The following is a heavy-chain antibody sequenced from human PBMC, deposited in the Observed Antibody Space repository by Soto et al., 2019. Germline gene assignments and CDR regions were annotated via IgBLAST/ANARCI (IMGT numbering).Heavy chain of an antibody. CDR2: IFDTGVT. D-gene: IGHD3-22*01. V-gene: IGHV4-61*03. Sequence: QVQLQESGPGLVKPSETLSLTCSVSGGSVSHASFYWTWTRQAPGTGLEYIGSIFDTGVTNYNPPRRGRVTLALDTAKNYMSLNLNSVTAADTAVYYCVRVLDSSWYADLWGRGTLVTVSS. CDR3: VRVLDSSWYADL. CDR1: GGSVSHASFY. J-gene: IGHJ2*01.